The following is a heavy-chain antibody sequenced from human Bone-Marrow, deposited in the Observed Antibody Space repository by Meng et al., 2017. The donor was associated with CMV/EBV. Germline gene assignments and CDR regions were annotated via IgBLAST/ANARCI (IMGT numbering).Heavy chain of an antibody. CDR1: GFVFASYS. Sequence: GGSLRLSCTASGFVFASYSMSWVRQAPGKGLEWVSAISAGGGSTYYANPVNGRFTISRDNAKNSLYLQMNSLRPEDTAVYYCARSQYHLPNAFDIWDPGKRVNGSS. D-gene: IGHD2-2*01. J-gene: IGHJ3*02. CDR3: ARSQYHLPNAFDI. CDR2: ISAGGGST. V-gene: IGHV3-23*01.